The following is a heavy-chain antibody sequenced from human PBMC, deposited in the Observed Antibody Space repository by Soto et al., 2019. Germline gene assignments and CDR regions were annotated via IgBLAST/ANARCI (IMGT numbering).Heavy chain of an antibody. CDR3: ATSYGSGYRAFDY. J-gene: IGHJ4*02. CDR1: GDTFSFYS. D-gene: IGHD3-10*01. V-gene: IGHV1-69*02. CDR2: INPILSLS. Sequence: QVQLVQSGAEVKRPGSSVKVSCKASGDTFSFYSINWVRQAPGLGLEWMGRINPILSLSNYAQRFQGRVTMTADKSTSTAYMVIISLRSEDTAIYYCATSYGSGYRAFDYWGQGAQVIVSS.